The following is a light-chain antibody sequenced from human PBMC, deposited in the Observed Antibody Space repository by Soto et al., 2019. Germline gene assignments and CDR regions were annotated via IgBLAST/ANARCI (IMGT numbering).Light chain of an antibody. CDR3: QQRSYLPPT. V-gene: IGKV3-11*01. CDR2: DAS. Sequence: EIVLTQSPATLSLSPGERATLSCRASQSVSTLLAWYQQKPGQAPRLLIYDASNRATGIPARFSGSGSGTDFTLTISILAPEDFAVYYCQQRSYLPPTFGQGTKVDIK. J-gene: IGKJ1*01. CDR1: QSVSTL.